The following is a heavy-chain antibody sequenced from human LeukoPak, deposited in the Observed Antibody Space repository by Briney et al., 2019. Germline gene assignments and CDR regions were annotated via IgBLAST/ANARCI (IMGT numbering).Heavy chain of an antibody. CDR1: GGSFSGYF. J-gene: IGHJ4*02. V-gene: IGHV4-34*01. CDR2: INQGGST. CDR3: ARDGWFGKLSAPHDY. D-gene: IGHD3-10*01. Sequence: SETLSLTCAVFGGSFSGYFWSWIRQPPGKGLEWIGEINQGGSTNYNPSLKSRVTISIDTSKNHFSLKLSSVTAADTAVYYCARDGWFGKLSAPHDYWGQGTLVTVSS.